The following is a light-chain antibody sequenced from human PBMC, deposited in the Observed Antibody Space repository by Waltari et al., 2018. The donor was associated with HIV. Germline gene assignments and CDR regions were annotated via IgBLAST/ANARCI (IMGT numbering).Light chain of an antibody. CDR2: NNS. CDR3: AAWDDSLNGYV. V-gene: IGLV1-44*01. CDR1: SSNIGSFS. Sequence: QSVLTQPPSASGTPGQTVTISCSGSSSNIGSFSVSWYQQLPLTAPKLLIYNNSQRPSVVPYRFSGSKSGTSASLAISGLQSEDEADYYCAAWDDSLNGYVFGPGTKVTVL. J-gene: IGLJ1*01.